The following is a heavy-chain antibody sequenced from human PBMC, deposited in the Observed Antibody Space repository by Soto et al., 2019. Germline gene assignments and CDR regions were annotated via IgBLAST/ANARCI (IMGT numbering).Heavy chain of an antibody. V-gene: IGHV4-30-4*01. Sequence: QVQLQESGPGLVKPSQTLSLTCTVSGDSISSGDYYWSWIRQPPGKGLEWIGYIYFSGRTYYNPSLKSRVTVSVDTSKNQFSLKLSSVTAADTAVYYCARLAIVVTTYYLDYWGQGTLVTVSS. CDR1: GDSISSGDYY. CDR3: ARLAIVVTTYYLDY. CDR2: IYFSGRT. D-gene: IGHD3-22*01. J-gene: IGHJ4*02.